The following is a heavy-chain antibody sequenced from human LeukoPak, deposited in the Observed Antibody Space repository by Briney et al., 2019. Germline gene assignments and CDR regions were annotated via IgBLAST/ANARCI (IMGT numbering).Heavy chain of an antibody. CDR3: ARDITYGSGSGGNDY. Sequence: GGSLRLSCAASGFSFSSYRINWVRQAPGKGLEWVSSISNSGSYTYYADSVKGRFTISRDNAKSSLYLQMNSLRAEDTAVYYCARDITYGSGSGGNDYWGQGTLVTVSS. CDR1: GFSFSSYR. J-gene: IGHJ4*02. D-gene: IGHD3-10*01. V-gene: IGHV3-21*01. CDR2: ISNSGSYT.